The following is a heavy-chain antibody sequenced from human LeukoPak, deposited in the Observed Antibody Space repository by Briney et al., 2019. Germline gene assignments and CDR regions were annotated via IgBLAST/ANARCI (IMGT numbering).Heavy chain of an antibody. D-gene: IGHD3-10*01. CDR2: MNQAGSEK. Sequence: GGSLRLSCAASGFTFSRYWMSWVRQAPGKGLEWVADMNQAGSEKFYVDSVKGRFTISRDNAKISLYLQMNSLRAEDTAVYYCARVTPGGVGSFDYWGQGTLVTVSS. CDR1: GFTFSRYW. J-gene: IGHJ4*02. V-gene: IGHV3-7*01. CDR3: ARVTPGGVGSFDY.